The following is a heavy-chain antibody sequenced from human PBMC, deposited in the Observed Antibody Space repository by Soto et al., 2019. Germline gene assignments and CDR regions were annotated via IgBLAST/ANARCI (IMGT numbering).Heavy chain of an antibody. Sequence: PGGSLRLSCTASGFTFGDYAMSWFRQAPGKGLEWVGFIRSKAYGGTTEYAASVKGRFTISRDDSKSIAYLQMNSLKTEDTAVYYCTRDFPYYYGSGSYSRTRARDYGMDVWGQGTTVTVSS. V-gene: IGHV3-49*03. CDR1: GFTFGDYA. D-gene: IGHD3-10*01. CDR2: IRSKAYGGTT. CDR3: TRDFPYYYGSGSYSRTRARDYGMDV. J-gene: IGHJ6*02.